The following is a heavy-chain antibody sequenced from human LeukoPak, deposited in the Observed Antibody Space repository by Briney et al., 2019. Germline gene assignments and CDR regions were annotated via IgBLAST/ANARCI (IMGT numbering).Heavy chain of an antibody. D-gene: IGHD6-13*01. CDR2: INHGGST. Sequence: SETLSLTCAVYGGSFSGYYWSWIRQPTGKGLEWIGEINHGGSTNYNPSLKSRVTISVDTSKNQFSLKLSSVTAADTAVYYCARSQGIAAAATSPREEKYYFDYWGQGTLVTVSS. CDR3: ARSQGIAAAATSPREEKYYFDY. CDR1: GGSFSGYY. V-gene: IGHV4-34*01. J-gene: IGHJ4*02.